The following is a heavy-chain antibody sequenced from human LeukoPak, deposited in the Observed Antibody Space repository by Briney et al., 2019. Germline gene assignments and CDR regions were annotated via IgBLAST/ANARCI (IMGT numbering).Heavy chain of an antibody. CDR1: GFTFSSYA. Sequence: PGGSLRLSCAASGFTFSSYAMSWVRQAPGKGLEWVSTISGSGGSTFYADSVKGRFTISRDNSKNTLYLQMNSLRAEDTAVYYCAKDGGNYAYVLVYWGQGTLVTVSS. CDR2: ISGSGGST. CDR3: AKDGGNYAYVLVY. V-gene: IGHV3-23*01. D-gene: IGHD3-16*01. J-gene: IGHJ4*02.